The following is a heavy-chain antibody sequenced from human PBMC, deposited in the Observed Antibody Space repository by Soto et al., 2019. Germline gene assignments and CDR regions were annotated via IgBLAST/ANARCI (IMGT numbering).Heavy chain of an antibody. V-gene: IGHV3-23*01. J-gene: IGHJ4*02. D-gene: IGHD6-19*01. CDR2: ISNRNRGVFT. CDR1: GFTVCNSA. CDR3: LRDDRRIAVSGVFDS. Sequence: LSRAACGFTVCNSAIHLARKPPGQGVEWVSSISNRNRGVFTYYADSARGRFTISRDNAKSTLFLHLNSLRVEDTAIYYFLRDDRRIAVSGVFDSWGQGSLDTVTS.